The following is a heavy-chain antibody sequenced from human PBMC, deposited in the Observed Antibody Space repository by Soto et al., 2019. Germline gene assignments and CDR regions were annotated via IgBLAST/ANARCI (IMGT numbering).Heavy chain of an antibody. CDR2: IYHSGTT. D-gene: IGHD3-10*01. CDR3: VRIGRERLTFYSWFDI. Sequence: LSLTCVVSGYSISTDFYWGWIRQPPGKVLEWIGSIYHSGTTYYNPSLRGRLTISVDTTRNQFSLMLSSVTAADTAVYHCVRIGRERLTFYSWFDIWGQGSLVTVSS. V-gene: IGHV4-38-2*01. J-gene: IGHJ4*02. CDR1: GYSISTDFY.